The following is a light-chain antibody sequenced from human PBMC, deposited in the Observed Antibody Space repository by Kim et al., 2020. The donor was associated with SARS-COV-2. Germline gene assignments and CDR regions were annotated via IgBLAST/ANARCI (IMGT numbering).Light chain of an antibody. CDR1: QSVSSN. CDR2: GAS. CDR3: QQYNNWPLYS. J-gene: IGKJ2*03. Sequence: EVVMTQSPATLSVSPGERATLSCRASQSVSSNLAWYQQKPGQAPRLLIYGASTRAPGIAARFSGSGSGTEFTLTISSLQSEDFTVYYCQQYNNWPLYSFGQGTKLEIK. V-gene: IGKV3-15*01.